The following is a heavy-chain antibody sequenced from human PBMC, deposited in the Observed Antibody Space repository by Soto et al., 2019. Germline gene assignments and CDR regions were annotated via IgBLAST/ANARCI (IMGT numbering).Heavy chain of an antibody. CDR1: GFTFSSYA. V-gene: IGHV3-23*01. CDR3: AKHSSGWYNWFGT. CDR2: ISGSGGST. D-gene: IGHD6-19*01. J-gene: IGHJ5*02. Sequence: GGSLRLSCAASGFTFSSYAMSWVRQAPGKGMEWVSAISGSGGSTYYADSVKGRLTISSDNSKTTLYLQMNSLRAEDTAVYYGAKHSSGWYNWFGTYGKRSLVAVSS.